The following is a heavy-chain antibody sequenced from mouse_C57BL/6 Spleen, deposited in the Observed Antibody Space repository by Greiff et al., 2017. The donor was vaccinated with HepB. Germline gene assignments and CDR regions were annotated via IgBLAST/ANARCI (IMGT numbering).Heavy chain of an antibody. D-gene: IGHD1-1*01. J-gene: IGHJ4*01. Sequence: EVKLVESGGGLVQSGRSLRLSCATSGFTFSDFYMEWVRQAPGKGLEWIAASRNKANDYTTEYSASVKGRFIVSRDTSQSILYLQMNALRAEDTAIYYCARDAGLYGSSYGAMDYWGQGTSVTVSS. CDR3: ARDAGLYGSSYGAMDY. CDR1: GFTFSDFY. V-gene: IGHV7-1*01. CDR2: SRNKANDYTT.